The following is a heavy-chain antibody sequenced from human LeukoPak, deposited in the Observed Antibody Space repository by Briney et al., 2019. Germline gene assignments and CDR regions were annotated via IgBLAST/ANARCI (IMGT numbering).Heavy chain of an antibody. CDR2: ISYDGSNK. J-gene: IGHJ4*02. CDR1: GFTFSSYA. Sequence: GGSLRLSCAASGFTFSSYAMHWVRQAPGKGLEWVAVISYDGSNKYYADSVKGRFTISRDNSKNTLYLQMNSLRAEDTAVYYCASLSNVRPNTAMEDVDYWGQGTLVTVSS. CDR3: ASLSNVRPNTAMEDVDY. V-gene: IGHV3-30*04. D-gene: IGHD5-18*01.